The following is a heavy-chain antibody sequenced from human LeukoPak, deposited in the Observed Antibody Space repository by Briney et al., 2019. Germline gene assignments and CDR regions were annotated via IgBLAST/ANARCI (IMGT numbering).Heavy chain of an antibody. CDR1: GFTFGDYA. Sequence: GGSLRLSCTASGFTFGDYAMSWVRQAPGKGLEWVGFIRSKACGGTTEYAASVKGRFTISRDDSKSIAYLQMNSLKTEDTAVYYCTRVTAQILSIFGGTRYYYYMDVWGKGTTVTVSS. CDR2: IRSKACGGTT. J-gene: IGHJ6*03. CDR3: TRVTAQILSIFGGTRYYYYMDV. D-gene: IGHD3-3*02. V-gene: IGHV3-49*04.